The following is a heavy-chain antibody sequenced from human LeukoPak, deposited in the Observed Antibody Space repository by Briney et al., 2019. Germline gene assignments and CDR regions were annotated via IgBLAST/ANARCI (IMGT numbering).Heavy chain of an antibody. CDR1: GYGFSSYW. Sequence: GESLKISCKGSGYGFSSYWIGWVRQMPGKGLEWMGIIYPSESDIRYSPSFQGQVTISVDKSISTAYLQWSSLKASDTAMYYCARSSISGTLFFDYWGQGTLVTVSS. CDR3: ARSSISGTLFFDY. CDR2: IYPSESDI. J-gene: IGHJ4*02. V-gene: IGHV5-51*01. D-gene: IGHD1-26*01.